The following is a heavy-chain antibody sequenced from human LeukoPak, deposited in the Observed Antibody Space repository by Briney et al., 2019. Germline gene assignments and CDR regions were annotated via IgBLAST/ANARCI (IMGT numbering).Heavy chain of an antibody. CDR1: GGSISSGGYS. D-gene: IGHD6-13*01. V-gene: IGHV4-30-2*01. J-gene: IGHJ5*02. CDR2: IYHSGST. Sequence: SQTLSLTCAVSGGSISSGGYSWSWIRQPPGKGLEWIGYIYHSGSTYYNPSLKSRVTISVDRSKNQFSLKLSSVTAADTAVYYCAREWGFRHAYSSSWGWFDPWGQGTLVTVSS. CDR3: AREWGFRHAYSSSWGWFDP.